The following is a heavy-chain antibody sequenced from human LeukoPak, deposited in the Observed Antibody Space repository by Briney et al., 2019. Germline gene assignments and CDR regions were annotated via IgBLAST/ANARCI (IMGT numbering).Heavy chain of an antibody. CDR3: ARGNSSGYYYNY. D-gene: IGHD3-22*01. CDR1: GGSISSYY. J-gene: IGHJ4*02. CDR2: IYYSGST. Sequence: SETLSLTCTVSGGSISSYYWSWIRQPPGKGLEWIGYIYYSGSTNYNPSLKSRVTISVNTSKNQFSLRLSSVTAADTAVYYCARGNSSGYYYNYWGQGTLVTVSS. V-gene: IGHV4-59*01.